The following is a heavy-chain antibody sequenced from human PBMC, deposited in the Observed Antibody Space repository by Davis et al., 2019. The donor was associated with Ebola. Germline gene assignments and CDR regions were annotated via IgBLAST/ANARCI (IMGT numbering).Heavy chain of an antibody. D-gene: IGHD3-22*01. CDR2: YYYSGST. Sequence: SETLSLTCAVSGAFVSSGGYSWIWIRQPPGKGLEWIGHYYYSGSTNYNPSLKSRVTISVDTSKNQFSLKLSSVTAADTAVYYCARKSYYYDSSGYHRGAFDIWGQGTMVTVSS. CDR3: ARKSYYYDSSGYHRGAFDI. V-gene: IGHV4-61*08. CDR1: GAFVSSGGYS. J-gene: IGHJ3*02.